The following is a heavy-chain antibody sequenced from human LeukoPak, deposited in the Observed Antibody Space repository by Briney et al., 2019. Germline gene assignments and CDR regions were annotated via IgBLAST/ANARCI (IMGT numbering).Heavy chain of an antibody. J-gene: IGHJ6*03. CDR2: ISAYNGNT. Sequence: ASVKVSCKASGYTFTSYGISWVRQAPGQGLEWMGWISAYNGNTNYAQKFQDRVTMTRDTSISTAYMELSRLRSDDTALYYCAKGPDKSYYFYYMDVWGKGTTVTVSS. D-gene: IGHD3-9*01. CDR3: AKGPDKSYYFYYMDV. CDR1: GYTFTSYG. V-gene: IGHV1-18*01.